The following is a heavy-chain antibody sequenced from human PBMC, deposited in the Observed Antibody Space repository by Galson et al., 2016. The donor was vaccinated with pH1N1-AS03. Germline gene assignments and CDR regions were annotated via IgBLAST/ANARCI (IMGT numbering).Heavy chain of an antibody. Sequence: ETLSLTCAVSGGSIRSYYWNWIRQSPGKEMEWIGYIYNGGSTNYNPSLNNRVTISLDKSKNQIFLRLSSVTTSDTAVYYCAQGNYGDYGGADWGQGTLVIVSS. D-gene: IGHD4-17*01. CDR3: AQGNYGDYGGAD. CDR1: GGSIRSYY. CDR2: IYNGGST. J-gene: IGHJ1*01. V-gene: IGHV4-59*01.